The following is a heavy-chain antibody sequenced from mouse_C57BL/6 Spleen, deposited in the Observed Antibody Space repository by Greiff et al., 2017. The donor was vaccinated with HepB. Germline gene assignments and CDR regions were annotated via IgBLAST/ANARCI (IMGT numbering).Heavy chain of an antibody. Sequence: EVQVVESGGDLVKPGGSLKLSCAASGFTFSSYGMSWVRQTPDKRLEWVATISSGGSNTYYPDSVKGRFTISRDNAKNTLYLQMSSLKSEDTAMYYCARHRDSSGSFAYWGQGTLVTVSA. CDR2: ISSGGSNT. CDR3: ARHRDSSGSFAY. D-gene: IGHD3-2*02. CDR1: GFTFSSYG. J-gene: IGHJ3*01. V-gene: IGHV5-6*01.